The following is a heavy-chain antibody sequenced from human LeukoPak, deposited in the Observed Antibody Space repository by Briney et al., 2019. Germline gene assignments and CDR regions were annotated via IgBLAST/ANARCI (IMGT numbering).Heavy chain of an antibody. J-gene: IGHJ5*02. CDR2: ISWNSGSI. CDR1: GFTFDDYA. V-gene: IGHV3-9*01. CDR3: AKAGGYSSGINWFDP. D-gene: IGHD6-19*01. Sequence: GGSLRLSCAASGFTFDDYAMHWVRQAPGKGLEWVSGISWNSGSIGYADSVKGRFTISRDNAKYSLYLQMNSMRAEDTALYYCAKAGGYSSGINWFDPWGQGTLVTVSS.